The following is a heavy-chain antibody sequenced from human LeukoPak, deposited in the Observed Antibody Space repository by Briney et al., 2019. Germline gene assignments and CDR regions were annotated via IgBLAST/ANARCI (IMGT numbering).Heavy chain of an antibody. CDR1: GFTFSSYW. Sequence: GGSLRLSCAASGFTFSSYWMTWVRQAPGKGLEWVANIKLDVSETYYVDSVRGRLTISRDNTKNSLYLQMDSLRAEDTAVYYCARKGNAFDFWGQGTMVTVSS. CDR3: ARKGNAFDF. D-gene: IGHD1-1*01. V-gene: IGHV3-7*01. J-gene: IGHJ3*01. CDR2: IKLDVSET.